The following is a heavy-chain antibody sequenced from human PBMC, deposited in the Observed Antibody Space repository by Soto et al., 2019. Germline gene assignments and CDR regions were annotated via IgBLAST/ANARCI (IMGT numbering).Heavy chain of an antibody. CDR2: MYHSGST. CDR1: GDSISSGGYS. V-gene: IGHV4-30-2*01. D-gene: IGHD3-10*01. Sequence: SETLYLTCAVSGDSISSGGYSWSWIRQPPGKGLEWIGYMYHSGSTYYNPSLKSRVTISVDRSKNQFSLKLSSVTAADTAVYYCAKVGSGDSHNAFDIWGQGTMVTGSS. J-gene: IGHJ3*02. CDR3: AKVGSGDSHNAFDI.